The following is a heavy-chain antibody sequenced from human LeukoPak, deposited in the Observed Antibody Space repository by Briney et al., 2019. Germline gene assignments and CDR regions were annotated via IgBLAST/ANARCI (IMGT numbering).Heavy chain of an antibody. V-gene: IGHV1-69*04. D-gene: IGHD4-17*01. CDR3: ARAVRSDGDYYYYYMDV. CDR1: GYTFTSYG. CDR2: IIPILGIA. J-gene: IGHJ6*03. Sequence: GASVKVSCKASGYTFTSYGISWVRQAPGQGLEWMGRIIPILGIANYAQKFQGRVTITADKSTSTAYMELSSLRSEDTAVYYCARAVRSDGDYYYYYMDVWGKGTTVTVSS.